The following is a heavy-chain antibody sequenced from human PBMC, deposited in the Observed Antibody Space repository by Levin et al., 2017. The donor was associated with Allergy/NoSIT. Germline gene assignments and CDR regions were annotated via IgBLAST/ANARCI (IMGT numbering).Heavy chain of an antibody. Sequence: SETLSLTCAVSGGSLSSNNWWNWVRQPPGKGLEWIGEIYHSGSTNYNPSLKSRVTMSVDKSKNQFSLKLNSVAAADTAVYYCARESPSEGGMDVWGQGTTVTVSS. CDR3: ARESPSEGGMDV. CDR2: IYHSGST. CDR1: GGSLSSNNW. J-gene: IGHJ6*02. V-gene: IGHV4-4*02.